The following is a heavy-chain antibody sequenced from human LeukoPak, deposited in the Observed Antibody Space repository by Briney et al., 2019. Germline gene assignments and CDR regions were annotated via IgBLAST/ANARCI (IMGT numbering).Heavy chain of an antibody. D-gene: IGHD2-15*01. Sequence: ASVKVSCKASGYTFTSYGISWVRQAPGQGLEWMGWMNPNSGNTGYAQKFQGRVTITRNTSISTAYMEVSSLRSEDTAVYYCARARVAEPDFDYWGQGTLVTVSS. CDR2: MNPNSGNT. CDR3: ARARVAEPDFDY. V-gene: IGHV1-8*03. CDR1: GYTFTSYG. J-gene: IGHJ4*02.